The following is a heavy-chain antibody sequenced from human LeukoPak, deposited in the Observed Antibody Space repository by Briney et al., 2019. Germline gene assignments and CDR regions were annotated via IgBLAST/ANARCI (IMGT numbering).Heavy chain of an antibody. CDR1: GFTFSSYG. D-gene: IGHD1-26*01. CDR2: IWYDGSNK. CDR3: ARDLAQWELHYYMDV. Sequence: GRSLRLSCAASGFTFSSYGMHWVRQAPGKGLEWVAVIWYDGSNKYYADSVKGRFTISRDNSKNTLYLQMNSLRAEDTAVYYCARDLAQWELHYYMDVWGKGTPVTVSS. J-gene: IGHJ6*03. V-gene: IGHV3-33*01.